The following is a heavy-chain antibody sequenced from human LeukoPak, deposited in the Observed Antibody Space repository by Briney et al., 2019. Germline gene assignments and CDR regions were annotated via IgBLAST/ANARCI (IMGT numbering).Heavy chain of an antibody. CDR3: ARDRGYGDYSVYYYYMDG. Sequence: GGSLRLSCAASGFIFSSYGMHWVRQAPGKGLEWVAFIRYDGSNTYYADSVKGRFTISRDNSKNTLYLQMNSLRAEDTAVYYCARDRGYGDYSVYYYYMDGWGKGTTVTVSS. CDR1: GFIFSSYG. V-gene: IGHV3-30*02. J-gene: IGHJ6*03. D-gene: IGHD4-17*01. CDR2: IRYDGSNT.